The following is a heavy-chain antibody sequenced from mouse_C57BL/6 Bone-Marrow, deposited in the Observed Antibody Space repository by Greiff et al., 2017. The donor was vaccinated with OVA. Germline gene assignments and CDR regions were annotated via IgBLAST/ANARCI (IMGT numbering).Heavy chain of an antibody. J-gene: IGHJ3*01. CDR3: ARMLLRYAWFAY. CDR1: GYSFTGYF. Sequence: VQLKQSGPELVKPGDSVKISCKASGYSFTGYFMNWVMQSHGKSLEWIGRINPYNGDTFYNQKFKGKATLTVDKSSSTAHMELRSLTSEDSAVYYCARMLLRYAWFAYWGQGTLVTVSA. D-gene: IGHD1-1*01. CDR2: INPYNGDT. V-gene: IGHV1-20*01.